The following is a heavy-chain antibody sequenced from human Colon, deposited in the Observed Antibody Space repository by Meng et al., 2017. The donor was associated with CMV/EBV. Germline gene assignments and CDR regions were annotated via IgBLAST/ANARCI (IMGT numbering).Heavy chain of an antibody. CDR1: GFTFTNYA. V-gene: IGHV3-23*01. D-gene: IGHD3-3*01. Sequence: GGSLRLSCAASGFTFTNYAMTWVRRGPGKGLEWVAAISGSGSSSYYTDSVKGRFTISRDNSKNALFLQLDRLTADDTAVYFCAKGAAYFDFWSLPDWGQGTLVTVSS. CDR2: ISGSGSSS. J-gene: IGHJ4*02. CDR3: AKGAAYFDFWSLPD.